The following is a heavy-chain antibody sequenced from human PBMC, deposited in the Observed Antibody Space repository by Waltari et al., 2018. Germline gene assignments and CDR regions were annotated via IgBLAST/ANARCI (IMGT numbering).Heavy chain of an antibody. CDR1: GFTFSXYE. CDR3: ARDXLDSGNYYVXXFYGLDV. CDR2: ISSSGNTI. Sequence: EVQLVESGGGXVQPGGSLRLXCAVSGFTFSXYEMNXVRXAPGKGLGWVSYISSSGNTIYYADSVXGRFTISRXNAKXLLXLQXXXLXAEDTAVXXXARDXLDSGNYYVXXFYGLDVXGQGTTVTVX. D-gene: IGHD1-26*01. V-gene: IGHV3-48*03. J-gene: IGHJ6*02.